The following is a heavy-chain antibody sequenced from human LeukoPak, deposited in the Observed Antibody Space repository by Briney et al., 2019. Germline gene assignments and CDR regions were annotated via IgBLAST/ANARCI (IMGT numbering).Heavy chain of an antibody. D-gene: IGHD6-19*01. CDR2: IGIRGDT. J-gene: IGHJ4*02. Sequence: PGGSLRLSCAASGFTFIDYDMPWVRHVTGKGLEGVSAIGIRGDTHYSGSVKGRFTISRENAESSLYLQMSSLRAEDTAVYYCARGGIQVSGIDEFDYWGQGTLVTVSS. CDR3: ARGGIQVSGIDEFDY. CDR1: GFTFIDYD. V-gene: IGHV3-13*01.